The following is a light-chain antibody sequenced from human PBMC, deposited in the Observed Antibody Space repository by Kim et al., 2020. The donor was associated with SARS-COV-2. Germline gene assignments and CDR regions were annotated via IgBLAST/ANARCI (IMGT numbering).Light chain of an antibody. Sequence: EIVMTQSPVTLSVSPGERVTLSSRASQSISTNLGWYQQKPGQAPRLLIYGASTRATGIPARFSGSGSGTEFTLTISSLQSEDFAVYCCQQYNDWPWTFGQGTKVDIK. V-gene: IGKV3-15*01. CDR2: GAS. CDR3: QQYNDWPWT. CDR1: QSISTN. J-gene: IGKJ1*01.